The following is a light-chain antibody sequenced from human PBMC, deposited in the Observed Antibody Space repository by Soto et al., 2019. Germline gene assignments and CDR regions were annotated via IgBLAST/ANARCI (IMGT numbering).Light chain of an antibody. CDR1: QRLXSSY. CDR3: HQYGSPPRP. V-gene: IGKV3-20*01. Sequence: LTKSAAPLSLSPGESATLACRASQRLXSSYLAGDAQKPGQAPRLLXACASSRATGSPDRLSGSGSGTDFTLTISRLEPEYVDVYYWHQYGSPPRPFGQGTRLAI. CDR2: CAS. J-gene: IGKJ5*01.